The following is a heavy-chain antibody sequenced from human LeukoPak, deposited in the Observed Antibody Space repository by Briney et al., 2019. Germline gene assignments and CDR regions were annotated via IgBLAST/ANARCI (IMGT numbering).Heavy chain of an antibody. J-gene: IGHJ4*02. CDR2: ISGSGGST. D-gene: IGHD3-10*01. CDR3: TGNYYGSGSYADFDY. V-gene: IGHV3-23*01. Sequence: GGTLRLSCAASGFTFSSYGMSWVRQAPGKGLEWVSAISGSGGSTYYADSVKGRFTISRDNSKNTLYLQMDSLKTEDTAVYYCTGNYYGSGSYADFDYWGLGTLVTVSS. CDR1: GFTFSSYG.